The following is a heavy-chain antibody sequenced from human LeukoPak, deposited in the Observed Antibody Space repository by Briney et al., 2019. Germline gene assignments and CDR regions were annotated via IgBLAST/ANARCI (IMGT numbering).Heavy chain of an antibody. CDR1: GFTFSSYW. V-gene: IGHV3-74*01. Sequence: GGSLRLSCAASGFTFSSYWMHWVRQAPGKGLVWVSRINSDGSSTSYADSVKGRFTVSRGNAKNTLYLQMNSLRAEDTAVYYCARDLEYYDFWSGYYHNWFDSWGQGTLVTVSS. CDR3: ARDLEYYDFWSGYYHNWFDS. J-gene: IGHJ5*01. D-gene: IGHD3-3*01. CDR2: INSDGSST.